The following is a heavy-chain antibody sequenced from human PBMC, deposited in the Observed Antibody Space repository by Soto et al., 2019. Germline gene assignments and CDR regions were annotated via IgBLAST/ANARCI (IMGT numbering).Heavy chain of an antibody. CDR3: ARDSCSGGSCYWDYYYYYGMYV. CDR1: GFTFSSYG. Sequence: QVQLVESGGGVVQPGRSLRLSCAASGFTFSSYGMHWVRQAPAKGLEWVAVIWYDGSNKYYADSVKGRFTISRDNSKNTLYLQMNSLRAEDTAVYYCARDSCSGGSCYWDYYYYYGMYVWGQRTTVTVSS. D-gene: IGHD2-15*01. J-gene: IGHJ6*02. V-gene: IGHV3-33*01. CDR2: IWYDGSNK.